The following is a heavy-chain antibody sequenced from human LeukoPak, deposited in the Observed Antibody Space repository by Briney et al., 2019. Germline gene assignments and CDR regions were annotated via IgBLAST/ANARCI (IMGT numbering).Heavy chain of an antibody. CDR2: INPNSGGT. CDR3: ARHAGGCSSSNCYNYYYYGMDV. V-gene: IGHV1-2*02. J-gene: IGHJ6*02. CDR1: GYTFTGYY. D-gene: IGHD2-2*02. Sequence: ASVKVSCKASGYTFTGYYMHWVRQAPGQGLEWMGWINPNSGGTSYAQKFQGRVTMTRDTSISTAYMELSRLRSDDTAVYYCARHAGGCSSSNCYNYYYYGMDVWGQGTTVTVSS.